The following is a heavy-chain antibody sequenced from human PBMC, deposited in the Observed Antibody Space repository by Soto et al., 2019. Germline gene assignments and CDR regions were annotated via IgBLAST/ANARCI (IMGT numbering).Heavy chain of an antibody. D-gene: IGHD5-12*01. CDR2: ISASGSSP. CDR3: ATTIMRGSRYWYFDL. J-gene: IGHJ2*01. CDR1: GFTFSSYA. Sequence: DVQLLGSGGDLVQPGGSLRLSCAASGFTFSSYAMTWVRQTPGKGLEWVSGISASGSSPYYADSVKGRFTISRDNSQSTLDLQMNSLRAEDTAVYYCATTIMRGSRYWYFDLWGRGTLVTVSS. V-gene: IGHV3-23*01.